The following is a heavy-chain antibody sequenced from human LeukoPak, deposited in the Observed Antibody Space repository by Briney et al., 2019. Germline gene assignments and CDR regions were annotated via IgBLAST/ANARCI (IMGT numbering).Heavy chain of an antibody. CDR2: ISSSSSYI. CDR1: GFTFCSYS. J-gene: IGHJ5*02. Sequence: PGGSLRLSCAASGFTFCSYSMNWVRQAPGKGLEWVSSISSSSSYIYYADSVKGRFTISRDNAKNSLYLQMNSLRAEDTAVCYCARDPIVGAPGWFDPWGQGTLVTVSS. CDR3: ARDPIVGAPGWFDP. D-gene: IGHD1-26*01. V-gene: IGHV3-21*01.